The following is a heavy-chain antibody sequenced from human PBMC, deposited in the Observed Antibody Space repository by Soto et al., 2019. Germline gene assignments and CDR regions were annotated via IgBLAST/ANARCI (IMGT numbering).Heavy chain of an antibody. V-gene: IGHV3-23*01. CDR3: AKDILPRWGYSD. CDR2: ISGSGGST. Sequence: EVQLLESGGGLVQPGGSLRLSCAASGFTFNSYAMSWVRQAPGKGLEWVSAISGSGGSTYYADSVKGRCTISRDNSKNTLYLQMNSLRAEDTAVYYCAKDILPRWGYSDWGQGTLVTVSS. CDR1: GFTFNSYA. J-gene: IGHJ1*01. D-gene: IGHD3-16*01.